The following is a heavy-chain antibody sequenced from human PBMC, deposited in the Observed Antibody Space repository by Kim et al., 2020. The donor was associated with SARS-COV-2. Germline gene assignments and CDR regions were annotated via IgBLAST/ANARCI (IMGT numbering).Heavy chain of an antibody. Sequence: GGSLRLSCAASGFTFSAHALHWVRQAPGKGLEWVALIAYDGSHISYPGSVKGRFIISRDNTKSTLYLQMNSLRPEDTAVYYCLAEIGSRSFDHCGQGTLVTVTA. CDR2: IAYDGSHI. J-gene: IGHJ4*02. CDR3: LAEIGSRSFDH. CDR1: GFTFSAHA. D-gene: IGHD3-10*01. V-gene: IGHV3-30*04.